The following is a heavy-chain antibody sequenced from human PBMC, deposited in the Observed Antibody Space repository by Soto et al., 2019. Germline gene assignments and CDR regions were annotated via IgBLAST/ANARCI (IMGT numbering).Heavy chain of an antibody. CDR1: GYTFTSYG. CDR3: ARDKKRAAILGFYYYYGMDV. J-gene: IGHJ6*02. V-gene: IGHV1-18*01. Sequence: ASVKVSCKASGYTFTSYGISSVRQSPGQGLECMGWISAYNGNTNYAQKLQGRVTMTTDTSTSTAYMELRSLRSDDTAVYYCARDKKRAAILGFYYYYGMDVWGQGTTVTV. D-gene: IGHD2-2*02. CDR2: ISAYNGNT.